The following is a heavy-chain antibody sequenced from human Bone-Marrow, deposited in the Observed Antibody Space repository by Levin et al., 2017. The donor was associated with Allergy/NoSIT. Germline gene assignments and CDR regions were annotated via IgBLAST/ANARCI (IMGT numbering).Heavy chain of an antibody. J-gene: IGHJ4*02. D-gene: IGHD2-2*01. CDR2: IWYDGSNK. CDR3: AKDYGTSLSKGGYFDY. V-gene: IGHV3-33*06. CDR1: GFTFSSYG. Sequence: GGSLRLSCAASGFTFSSYGMHWVRQAPGKGLEWVAIIWYDGSNKYYADSVKGRFTISRDNSKNTLYLQMNSLRAEDTAVYYCAKDYGTSLSKGGYFDYWGQGTLVTVSS.